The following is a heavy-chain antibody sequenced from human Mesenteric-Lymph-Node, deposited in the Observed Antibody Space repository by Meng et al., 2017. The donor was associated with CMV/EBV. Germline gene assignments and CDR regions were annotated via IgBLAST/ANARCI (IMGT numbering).Heavy chain of an antibody. J-gene: IGHJ4*02. V-gene: IGHV1-46*01. D-gene: IGHD6-6*01. CDR1: GYTFTSYY. Sequence: SCKSSGYTFTSYYMHWVRQAPGQGLEWMGIINPSGGSTSYAQKFQGRVTMTRDTFTSTVYMELSSLRSKDTAVYYCARVYSSSVDYWGQGTLVTVSS. CDR2: INPSGGST. CDR3: ARVYSSSVDY.